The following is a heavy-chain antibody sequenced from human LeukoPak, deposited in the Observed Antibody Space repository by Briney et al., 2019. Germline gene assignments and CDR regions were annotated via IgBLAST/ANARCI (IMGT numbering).Heavy chain of an antibody. CDR3: ARRQYCSSTSCYFDYGRSNAFDI. J-gene: IGHJ3*02. Sequence: SETLSLTCTVSGYSISSGYYWGWIRQPPGKGLEWIGSIYHSGSTYYNPSLKSRVTISVDTSKNQFSLKLSSVTAADTAVYYCARRQYCSSTSCYFDYGRSNAFDIWGQGTMVTVSS. V-gene: IGHV4-38-2*02. CDR2: IYHSGST. CDR1: GYSISSGYY. D-gene: IGHD2-2*01.